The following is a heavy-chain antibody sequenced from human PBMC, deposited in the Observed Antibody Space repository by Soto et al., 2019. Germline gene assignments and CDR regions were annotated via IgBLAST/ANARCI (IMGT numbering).Heavy chain of an antibody. J-gene: IGHJ4*01. CDR2: ITDTGGDS. Sequence: PGGSLRLSCVASGFTFGSRAMSWVRQAPGEGLEWVSTITDTGGDSKSADSVRGRFAISRDNSRNTLYLQMSSLRAEDSAVYYCASGSKDSYPGSRIFDFWARGTLVTVSS. CDR3: ASGSKDSYPGSRIFDF. V-gene: IGHV3-23*01. D-gene: IGHD3-10*01. CDR1: GFTFGSRA.